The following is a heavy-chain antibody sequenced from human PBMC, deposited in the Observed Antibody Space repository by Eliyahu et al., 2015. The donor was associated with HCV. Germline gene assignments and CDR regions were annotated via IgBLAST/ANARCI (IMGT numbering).Heavy chain of an antibody. J-gene: IGHJ5*02. D-gene: IGHD6-19*01. V-gene: IGHV1-46*01. CDR3: ARDVGWAPGGP. CDR1: GHTFSGNY. CDR2: XTPXGDRT. Sequence: QVQVVQSGAEVXKPGASVKVSCRPXGHTFSGNYVHWVRQALGQGLEXGAIXTPXGDRTTXAQKVQGRVTMTRDTSTSTVYMELHSLRSEDTAVYYCARDVGWAPGGPWGQGTLVTVSS.